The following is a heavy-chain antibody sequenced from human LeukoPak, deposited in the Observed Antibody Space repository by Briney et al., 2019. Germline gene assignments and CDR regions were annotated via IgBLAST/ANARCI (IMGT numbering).Heavy chain of an antibody. V-gene: IGHV1-2*02. Sequence: ASVTVSCKASGYTFTGYYMYWVRQAPGQGLEWMGWINPNSGGTKYAQNFQDRVTMTRDTSISTAYMELSRLRSDDTAVYYCASGNNYDSSAYFYSDYWGQGTLVTVSP. J-gene: IGHJ4*02. D-gene: IGHD3-22*01. CDR1: GYTFTGYY. CDR2: INPNSGGT. CDR3: ASGNNYDSSAYFYSDY.